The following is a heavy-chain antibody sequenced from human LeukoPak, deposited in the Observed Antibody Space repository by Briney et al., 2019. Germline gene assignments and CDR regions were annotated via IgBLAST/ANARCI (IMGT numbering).Heavy chain of an antibody. J-gene: IGHJ4*02. CDR3: AKAEGSSWYSFPFDY. Sequence: GGSLRLSCAASGFTFSSYAMHWVRQAPGKGLEWVAVISYDGSNKYYADSVKGRFTISRDNSKNTLYLQMNSLRAEDTAVYYCAKAEGSSWYSFPFDYWGQGTLVTVSS. V-gene: IGHV3-30*04. CDR2: ISYDGSNK. D-gene: IGHD6-13*01. CDR1: GFTFSSYA.